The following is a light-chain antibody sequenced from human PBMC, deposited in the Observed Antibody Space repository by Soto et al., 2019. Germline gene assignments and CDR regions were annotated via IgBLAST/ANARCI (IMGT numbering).Light chain of an antibody. V-gene: IGLV1-44*01. CDR2: SSN. J-gene: IGLJ2*01. CDR3: AAWDDDLHVWL. CDR1: DSNIGSTA. Sequence: QSVLTQPPSVSATPGQGGTLSCSGGDSNIGSTAVNWYQQVPGTAPKLLIYSSNQRPSGVPDRISGSKSGTSASLAISGRQSEDEADYYCAAWDDDLHVWLFGGGTKLTVL.